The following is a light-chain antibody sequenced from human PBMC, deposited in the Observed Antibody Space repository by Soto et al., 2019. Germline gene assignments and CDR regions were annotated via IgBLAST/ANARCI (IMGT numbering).Light chain of an antibody. J-gene: IGKJ1*01. CDR1: QSVSSSY. CDR2: GAS. Sequence: EIAMTQSPATLSVSPGEGATLSCRASQSVSSSYLAWYQQKPGQAPRLLIYGASSRATGIPDRFSGSGSGTDFTLTISRLEPEDFAMYYCQQYGSSSWTFGQGTKVDIK. CDR3: QQYGSSSWT. V-gene: IGKV3-20*01.